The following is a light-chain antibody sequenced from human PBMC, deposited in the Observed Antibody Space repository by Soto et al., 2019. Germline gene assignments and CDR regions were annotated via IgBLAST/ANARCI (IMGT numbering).Light chain of an antibody. J-gene: IGLJ2*01. Sequence: QSALTQPASVSGSPGQSITISCTGTSSDIGNYDFVSWYQQVPGTAPKAMIYEVSSRPSGVSNRFSGSKSGNTASLTISGLQAEDEAYYYCCSYTTRTSFILFGGGTQLTVL. CDR3: CSYTTRTSFIL. CDR1: SSDIGNYDF. CDR2: EVS. V-gene: IGLV2-14*01.